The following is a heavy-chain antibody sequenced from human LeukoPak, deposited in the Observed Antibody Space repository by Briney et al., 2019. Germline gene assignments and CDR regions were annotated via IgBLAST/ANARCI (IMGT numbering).Heavy chain of an antibody. CDR2: IYYSGST. D-gene: IGHD2-2*01. Sequence: SETLSLTCTVSGGSISSYYWSWIREPPGKGLEWIGYIYYSGSTNYNPSLKSRVTISVDTSKNQFSLKLSSVTAADTAVYYCAREPICSSTSCYEGWFDPWGQGTLVTVSS. J-gene: IGHJ5*02. CDR1: GGSISSYY. CDR3: AREPICSSTSCYEGWFDP. V-gene: IGHV4-59*01.